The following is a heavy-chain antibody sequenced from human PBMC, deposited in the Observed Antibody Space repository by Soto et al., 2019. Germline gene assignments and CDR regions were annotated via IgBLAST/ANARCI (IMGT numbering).Heavy chain of an antibody. CDR1: GISFRNSG. D-gene: IGHD2-2*01. CDR2: IWSDGSYK. CDR3: ARDKGVTSLDY. J-gene: IGHJ4*02. V-gene: IGHV3-33*01. Sequence: QVQLVQSEGGVVQPGRSLRLSCVMSGISFRNSGMHWVRQAPGKGLEWVAMIWSDGSYKFYADSVQGRFTISRDNSMDTLYLQMTSLRPEETSIYYCARDKGVTSLDYWGQGTLVTVSS.